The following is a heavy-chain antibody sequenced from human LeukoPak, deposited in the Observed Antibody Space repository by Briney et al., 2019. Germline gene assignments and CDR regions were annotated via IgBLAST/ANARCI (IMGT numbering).Heavy chain of an antibody. D-gene: IGHD1-26*01. CDR2: IYYSGST. J-gene: IGHJ5*02. CDR1: GGSISGYY. V-gene: IGHV4-59*01. CDR3: ASGSYLNWFDP. Sequence: SETLSLTCTVSGGSISGYYWSWIRQPPGKGLEWIGYIYYSGSTNYNPSLKSRVTISVDTSKNQFSLKLSSVTAADTAVYYCASGSYLNWFDPWGQGTLVTVSS.